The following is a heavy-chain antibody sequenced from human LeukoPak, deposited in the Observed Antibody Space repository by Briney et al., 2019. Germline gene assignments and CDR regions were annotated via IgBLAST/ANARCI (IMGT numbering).Heavy chain of an antibody. V-gene: IGHV4-31*03. CDR1: GGSISSGGYY. CDR2: IYYSGST. Sequence: TPSQTLSLTCTVSGGSISSGGYYWSWIRQHPGKGLEWIGYIYYSGSTYCNPSLKSRVTISVDTSKNQFSLKLSSVTAADTAVYYCARDQIMTTGNWFDPWGQGTLVTVSS. D-gene: IGHD4-17*01. CDR3: ARDQIMTTGNWFDP. J-gene: IGHJ5*02.